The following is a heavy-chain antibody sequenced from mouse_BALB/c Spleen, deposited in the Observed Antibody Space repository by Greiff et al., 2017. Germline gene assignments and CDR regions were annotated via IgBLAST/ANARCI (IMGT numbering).Heavy chain of an antibody. D-gene: IGHD2-4*01. CDR2: IYPGNSDT. CDR3: TRGGYDYDKFAY. V-gene: IGHV1-5*01. CDR1: GYSFTSYW. Sequence: EVQLQQSGTVLARPGASVKMSCKASGYSFTSYWMHWVKQRPGQGLEWIGAIYPGNSDTSYNQKFKGKAKLTAVTSASTAYMELSSLTNEDSAVYYGTRGGYDYDKFAYWGQGTLVTVSA. J-gene: IGHJ3*01.